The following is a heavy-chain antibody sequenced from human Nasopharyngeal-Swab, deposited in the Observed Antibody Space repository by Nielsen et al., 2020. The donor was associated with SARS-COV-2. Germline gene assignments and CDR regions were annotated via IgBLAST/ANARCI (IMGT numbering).Heavy chain of an antibody. Sequence: SETLSLTCTVSGGSISSYYLSWIRQPAGKGLEWIGRIYTSGSTNYNPSLKSRVTMSVDTSKNQFSLKLSSVTAADTAVYYCARGGSYFTSGMDVWGQGTTVTVSS. J-gene: IGHJ6*02. V-gene: IGHV4-4*07. CDR1: GGSISSYY. CDR3: ARGGSYFTSGMDV. CDR2: IYTSGST. D-gene: IGHD1-26*01.